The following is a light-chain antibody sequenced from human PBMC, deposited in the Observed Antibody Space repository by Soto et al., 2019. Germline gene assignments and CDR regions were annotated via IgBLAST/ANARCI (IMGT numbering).Light chain of an antibody. CDR2: SNN. CDR3: ASWDDSLNGVV. V-gene: IGLV1-44*01. J-gene: IGLJ2*01. CDR1: SFNVGGNT. Sequence: QSVLTQPPSASGTPGQRVTMSCSGSSFNVGGNTVNWYQQVTGTAPKLLITSNNQRPSGVPDRFSGSKSGTSASLAISGLQSEDEAEYYCASWDDSLNGVVFGGGTKLTVL.